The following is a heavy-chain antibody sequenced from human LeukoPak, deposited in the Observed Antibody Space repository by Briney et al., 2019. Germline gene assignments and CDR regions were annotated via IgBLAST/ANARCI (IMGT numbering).Heavy chain of an antibody. CDR1: GFTFSSYA. CDR2: ISYDGSNK. Sequence: GGSLRLSCAASGFTFSSYAMHWVRQAPGKGLEWVAVISYDGSNKYYADSVKGRFTISRDNSKNTLYLQMNSLRAEDTAVYYCARVGGSIAAHVPYFDYWGQGTLVTVSS. D-gene: IGHD6-6*01. V-gene: IGHV3-30-3*01. CDR3: ARVGGSIAAHVPYFDY. J-gene: IGHJ4*02.